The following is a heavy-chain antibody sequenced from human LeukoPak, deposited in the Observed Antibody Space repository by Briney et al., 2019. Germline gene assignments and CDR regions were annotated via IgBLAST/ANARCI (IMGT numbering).Heavy chain of an antibody. Sequence: SETLSLTCAVYGGSFSGYYWSWIRQPPGKGLEWIGEINHSGSTNYNPSLKSRVTISVDTSKSQFSLKLSSVTAADTAVYYCARRSSGTRSFAYWGQGTLVTVSS. V-gene: IGHV4-34*01. D-gene: IGHD3-22*01. CDR3: ARRSSGTRSFAY. CDR1: GGSFSGYY. CDR2: INHSGST. J-gene: IGHJ4*02.